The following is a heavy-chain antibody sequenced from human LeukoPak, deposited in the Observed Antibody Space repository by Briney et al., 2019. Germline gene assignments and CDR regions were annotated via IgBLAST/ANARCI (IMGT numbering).Heavy chain of an antibody. CDR2: ISGSGGST. V-gene: IGHV3-23*01. D-gene: IGHD3-3*01. CDR1: GFTVSSYA. Sequence: GGSLRLSCAASGFTVSSYAMSWVRQAPGKGLEWVSAISGSGGSTYYADSVKGRFTISRDNSKNTLYLQMNSLRAEDTAVYYCAKANTIFGVVIIDYFDYWGQGTLVTVSS. CDR3: AKANTIFGVVIIDYFDY. J-gene: IGHJ4*02.